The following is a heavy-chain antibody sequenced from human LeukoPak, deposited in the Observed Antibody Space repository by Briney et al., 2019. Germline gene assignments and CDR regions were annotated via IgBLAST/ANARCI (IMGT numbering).Heavy chain of an antibody. V-gene: IGHV4-39*01. Sequence: SETLSLTCTVSGGSISSSSYYWGWIRQPPGKGLEWIGSIYYSGSTYYNPSLKSRVTISVDTSKNQFSLKLSSVTAADTAVYYCARHNFRLRYFHWFLYYFDYWGQGTLVTVSS. D-gene: IGHD3-9*01. J-gene: IGHJ4*02. CDR3: ARHNFRLRYFHWFLYYFDY. CDR2: IYYSGST. CDR1: GGSISSSSYY.